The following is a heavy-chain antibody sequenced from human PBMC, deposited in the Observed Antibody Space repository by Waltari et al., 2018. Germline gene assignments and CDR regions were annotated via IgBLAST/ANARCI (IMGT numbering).Heavy chain of an antibody. J-gene: IGHJ4*02. D-gene: IGHD3-10*01. Sequence: QLQLQESGPGLVKPSETLSLTCTVSGGSISSSSYYWGWIRQPPGKGLEWIGSIYYSGSTYYSPSLKSRVTISVDTSKNQFSLKLSSVTAADTAVYYCARDFVMFFGPYYFDYWGQGTLVTVSS. CDR1: GGSISSSSYY. CDR3: ARDFVMFFGPYYFDY. CDR2: IYYSGST. V-gene: IGHV4-39*07.